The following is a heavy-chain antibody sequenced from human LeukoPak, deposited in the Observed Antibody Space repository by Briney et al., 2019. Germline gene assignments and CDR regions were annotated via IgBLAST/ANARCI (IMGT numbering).Heavy chain of an antibody. D-gene: IGHD4-23*01. CDR3: AKAAATTVTTPYDAFDI. Sequence: PGGSLRLSCTASGFTLSNYWMTWVRQAPGKGLEWVAKIEKDGSATYYADSVKGRFTISRDNSRNTLYMQMNSLRAEDTAEYYCAKAAATTVTTPYDAFDIWGQGTMVTVSS. V-gene: IGHV3-7*03. CDR1: GFTLSNYW. CDR2: IEKDGSAT. J-gene: IGHJ3*02.